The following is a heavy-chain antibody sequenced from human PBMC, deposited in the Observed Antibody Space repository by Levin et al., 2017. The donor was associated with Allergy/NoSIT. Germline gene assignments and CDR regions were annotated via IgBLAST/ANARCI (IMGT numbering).Heavy chain of an antibody. J-gene: IGHJ4*02. CDR1: GFTFSSYA. CDR2: ISYDGSNK. V-gene: IGHV3-30-3*01. CDR3: ARYSDRIAGGFFDY. Sequence: AGGSLRLSCAASGFTFSSYAMHWVRQAPGKGLEWVAVISYDGSNKYYADSVKGRFTISRDNSKNTLYLQMNSLRAEDTAVYYCARYSDRIAGGFFDYWGQGTLVTVSS. D-gene: IGHD6-13*01.